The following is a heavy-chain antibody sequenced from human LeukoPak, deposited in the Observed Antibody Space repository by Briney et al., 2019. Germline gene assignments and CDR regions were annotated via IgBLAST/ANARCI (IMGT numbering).Heavy chain of an antibody. Sequence: SETLSLTSAVYGGSFSGYYWSWIRQPPGKGLEGSWEINHSGGTNYNPSLKSRVTISVDTSKTQLSLKISSVTAAATAVYYCARPKPYCSSTSCSDYWGQGTLVTVSS. CDR2: INHSGGT. D-gene: IGHD2-2*01. J-gene: IGHJ4*02. CDR3: ARPKPYCSSTSCSDY. V-gene: IGHV4-34*01. CDR1: GGSFSGYY.